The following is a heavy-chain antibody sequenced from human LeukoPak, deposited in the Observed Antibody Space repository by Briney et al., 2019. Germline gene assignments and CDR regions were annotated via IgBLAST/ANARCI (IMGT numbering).Heavy chain of an antibody. CDR3: AREVEDAFDI. J-gene: IGHJ3*02. CDR2: IGTAGDT. V-gene: IGHV3-13*01. Sequence: GGSLRLSCAASGFTFSSYDMHWVRQATGKGLEWVSAIGTAGDTCYPGSVKGRFTISRENAKNSLYLQMNSLRAGDTAVYYCAREVEDAFDIWGQGTMVTVSS. CDR1: GFTFSSYD.